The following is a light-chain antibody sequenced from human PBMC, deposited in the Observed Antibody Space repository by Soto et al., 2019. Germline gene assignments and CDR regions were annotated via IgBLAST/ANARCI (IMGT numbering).Light chain of an antibody. CDR1: QSSSSY. J-gene: IGKJ4*01. CDR2: AAS. V-gene: IGKV1-39*01. Sequence: DIQMTQSPSSLSASVGDRVTITCRASQSSSSYLNWYQQKPGKAPKLLIYAASSLQSGVPSRFSGSGSGTDFTLIISSLQPEDFATYYCQQSYSTPPLTFGGGTKVEIK. CDR3: QQSYSTPPLT.